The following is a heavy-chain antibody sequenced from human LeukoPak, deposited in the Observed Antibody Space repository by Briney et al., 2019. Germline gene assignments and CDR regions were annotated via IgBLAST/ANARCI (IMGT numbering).Heavy chain of an antibody. J-gene: IGHJ4*02. D-gene: IGHD5-18*01. CDR2: VYYSGST. V-gene: IGHV4-59*08. Sequence: PSETLSLTCTVSGGSISTYYWSWIRQPPGKALEWIGYVYYSGSTSYNPSLKSRVIISVDTSKNEFSLNVSSVTAADTAVYYCARHYGYSYGPDYWGQGTLVTVSS. CDR1: GGSISTYY. CDR3: ARHYGYSYGPDY.